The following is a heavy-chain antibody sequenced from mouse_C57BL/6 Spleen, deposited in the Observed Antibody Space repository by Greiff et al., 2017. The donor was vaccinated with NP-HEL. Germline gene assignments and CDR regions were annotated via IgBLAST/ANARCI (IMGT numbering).Heavy chain of an antibody. J-gene: IGHJ4*01. Sequence: EVKLVESEGGLVQPGSSMKLSCTASGFTFSDYYMAWVRQVPEKGLEWVANINYDGSSTYYLDSLKSRFIISRDNAKNILYLQMSSLKSEDTATYYCARDYDGWGMDYWGQGTSVTVSS. D-gene: IGHD2-12*01. CDR2: INYDGSST. V-gene: IGHV5-16*01. CDR1: GFTFSDYY. CDR3: ARDYDGWGMDY.